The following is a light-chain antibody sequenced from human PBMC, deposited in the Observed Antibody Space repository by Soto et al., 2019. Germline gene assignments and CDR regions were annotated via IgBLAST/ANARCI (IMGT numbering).Light chain of an antibody. CDR3: AAWDDSLNGSYV. Sequence: QSVLTQPPSASETPGQRVTISCSGSSSNIGSNTVNWYQQLPGTAPKLLIYSNDQRPSGVPDRFSGSKSGTSASLAIIGLQSEDEAYYYCAAWDDSLNGSYVFGTGTKVTAL. V-gene: IGLV1-44*01. CDR2: SND. J-gene: IGLJ1*01. CDR1: SSNIGSNT.